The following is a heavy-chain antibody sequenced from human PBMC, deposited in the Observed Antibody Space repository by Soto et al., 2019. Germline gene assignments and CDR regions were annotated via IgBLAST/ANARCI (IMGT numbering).Heavy chain of an antibody. J-gene: IGHJ6*02. CDR3: ARGEENIVLMVYAPYYYYGMDV. Sequence: GGSLRLSCAASGFTFSSYGMHWVRQAPGKGLEWVAVISYDGSNKYYADSVKGRFTISRDNSKNTLYLQMNSLRAEDTAVYYCARGEENIVLMVYAPYYYYGMDVWGQGTTVTVSS. D-gene: IGHD2-8*01. V-gene: IGHV3-30*03. CDR2: ISYDGSNK. CDR1: GFTFSSYG.